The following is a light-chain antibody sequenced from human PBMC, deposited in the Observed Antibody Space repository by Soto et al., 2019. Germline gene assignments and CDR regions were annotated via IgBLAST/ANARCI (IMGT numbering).Light chain of an antibody. CDR2: GAS. J-gene: IGKJ1*01. CDR3: QHYGSTPWS. V-gene: IGKV3-20*01. Sequence: EIVLTQSPGTLSLSPGERVSLSCRASQSVPSSYVAWYQQKPDQAPRLLIYGASSRATGIPDRFSGSGSGTDFTLTISRLEPEDFAVYYCQHYGSTPWSFGQGTKVDIK. CDR1: QSVPSSY.